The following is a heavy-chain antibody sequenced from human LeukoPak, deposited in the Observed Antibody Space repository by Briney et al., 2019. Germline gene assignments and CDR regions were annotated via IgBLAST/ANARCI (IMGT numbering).Heavy chain of an antibody. V-gene: IGHV1-24*01. Sequence: ASVKVSCKVSGYTLTELSMNWVRQAPGKGLEWMGGFDPEDGETIYAQKFQGRVTMTEDTSTDTAYMELSSLRSEDTAVYYCATDPAYCGGDCYWVYWGQGTLVTVSS. D-gene: IGHD2-21*01. CDR2: FDPEDGET. CDR1: GYTLTELS. J-gene: IGHJ4*02. CDR3: ATDPAYCGGDCYWVY.